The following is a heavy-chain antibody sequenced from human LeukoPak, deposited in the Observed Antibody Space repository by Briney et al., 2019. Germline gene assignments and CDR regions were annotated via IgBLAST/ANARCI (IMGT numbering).Heavy chain of an antibody. D-gene: IGHD2-15*01. CDR2: IYHSGGT. V-gene: IGHV4-38-2*02. J-gene: IGHJ6*03. CDR3: ARVLRYCSGGNCYSGGLGYMDV. CDR1: GYSISSGYY. Sequence: SDTLSLTCTVSGYSISSGYYWGWIRSPPGKGLEWIWSIYHSGGTFYNPSLKGRVTISVDTSKNQFSLKLSSVTAADTAVYYCARVLRYCSGGNCYSGGLGYMDVWGKGTTVTISS.